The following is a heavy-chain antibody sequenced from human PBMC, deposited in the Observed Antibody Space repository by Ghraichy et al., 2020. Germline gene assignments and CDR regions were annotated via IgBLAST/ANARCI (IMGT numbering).Heavy chain of an antibody. CDR2: INHSGST. V-gene: IGHV4-34*01. Sequence: SETLSLTCAVYGGSFSGYYWSWIRQPPGKGLEWIGEINHSGSTNYNPSLKRRVTISVDTSKNQFSLKLSSVTAADTAVYYCARQFGGYGDYHYYYGMDVWGQGTTVTVSS. D-gene: IGHD4-17*01. J-gene: IGHJ6*02. CDR3: ARQFGGYGDYHYYYGMDV. CDR1: GGSFSGYY.